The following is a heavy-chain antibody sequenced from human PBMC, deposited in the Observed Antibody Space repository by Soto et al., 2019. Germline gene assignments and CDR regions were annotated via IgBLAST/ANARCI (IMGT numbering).Heavy chain of an antibody. Sequence: ASVKVSCKASGYTFTSYDINWVRQATGQGLELMGWMNPISGNTGYAQKFQGRVTMTRNTSISTAYMELSSLRSEDTAVYYCARGGKAYSSSWPWGQGTLVTVSS. J-gene: IGHJ5*02. D-gene: IGHD6-13*01. CDR1: GYTFTSYD. V-gene: IGHV1-8*01. CDR3: ARGGKAYSSSWP. CDR2: MNPISGNT.